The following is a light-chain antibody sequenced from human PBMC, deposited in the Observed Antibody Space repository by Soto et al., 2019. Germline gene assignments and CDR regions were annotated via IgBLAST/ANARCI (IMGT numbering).Light chain of an antibody. V-gene: IGKV1-27*01. J-gene: IGKJ3*01. CDR1: QGIRNY. Sequence: DIQMTQSPTSLSASVGDRVTITCRASQGIRNYVAWYQQIPGKAPKLLIYAASTLQSGVPSRFSGSGSGTDVTLTIYGLQPEDVATYSWQKYSSGPVFGRGTKVEIK. CDR2: AAS. CDR3: QKYSSGPV.